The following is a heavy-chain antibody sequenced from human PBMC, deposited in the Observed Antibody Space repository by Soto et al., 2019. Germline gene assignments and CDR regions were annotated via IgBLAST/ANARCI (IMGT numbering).Heavy chain of an antibody. CDR1: GFTFGRYV. CDR3: ARVPDLDYCSRTSCLYYFDY. V-gene: IGHV3-23*01. Sequence: EVQLLESGGGLVQPGGSLRLSCVASGFTFGRYVMSWVRQAPGKGLEWVSTINSNGDSTYYVDSVKGRFTISRDNSKTSLYLQMNSLRAEDTAVSYCARVPDLDYCSRTSCLYYFDYWGQGALVTVSS. J-gene: IGHJ4*02. CDR2: INSNGDST. D-gene: IGHD2-2*01.